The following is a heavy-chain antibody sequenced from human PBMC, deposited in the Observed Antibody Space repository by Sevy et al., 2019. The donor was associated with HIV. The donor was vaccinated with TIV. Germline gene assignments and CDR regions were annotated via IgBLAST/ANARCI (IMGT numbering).Heavy chain of an antibody. J-gene: IGHJ4*02. CDR1: GFTFSSYS. CDR2: ISSRSSYI. V-gene: IGHV3-21*04. CDR3: ARASYDFWNSIDDD. D-gene: IGHD3-3*01. Sequence: GGSLRLSCAASGFTFSSYSMNWVRQAPGKGLEWVSSISSRSSYIYYADSVKGRFTISRDNAKNSLYLQMNSLRAEDTAVYYCARASYDFWNSIDDDWGQGTLVTVSS.